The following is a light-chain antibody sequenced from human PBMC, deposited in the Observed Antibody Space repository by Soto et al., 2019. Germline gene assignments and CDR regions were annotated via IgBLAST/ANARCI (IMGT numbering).Light chain of an antibody. V-gene: IGKV3-20*01. CDR2: DAS. CDR1: QSVSSSY. J-gene: IGKJ4*02. Sequence: EIVLTQSPGTLSLSPGERATLSCRASQSVSSSYLAWYQQKPGQAPRLLIYDASSRATGLPDRFSGSGSGTDFTLTISRVEPEDFAVYFCQQYGSSPRTFGGGTKVEIK. CDR3: QQYGSSPRT.